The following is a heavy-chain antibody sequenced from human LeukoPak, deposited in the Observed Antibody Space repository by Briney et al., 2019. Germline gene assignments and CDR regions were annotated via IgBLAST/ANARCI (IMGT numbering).Heavy chain of an antibody. Sequence: GGSLRLSCAASGFTFNDYGMSWVRQAPGKGLEWVSGINWNGGSTGYAYSVKGRFTISRDNAKNSLYLQMSSLRAEDTALYYFSRGLDAFDIWGQGTMVTVSS. D-gene: IGHD4-11*01. V-gene: IGHV3-20*04. J-gene: IGHJ3*02. CDR1: GFTFNDYG. CDR2: INWNGGST. CDR3: SRGLDAFDI.